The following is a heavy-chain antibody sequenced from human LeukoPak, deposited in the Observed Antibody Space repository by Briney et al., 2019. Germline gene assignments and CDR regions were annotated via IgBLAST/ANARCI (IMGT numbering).Heavy chain of an antibody. V-gene: IGHV3-23*01. D-gene: IGHD3-10*01. CDR3: ARVSSMLRGPLVTQYFDF. Sequence: QTGGSLRLSCVGSDFSFITYAMSWVRQAPGKGLEWVSIITGRGDATYYADSVKGRFTISRDNSKNTFQLQMNSLGDDDTAVYFCARVSSMLRGPLVTQYFDFWGQGTLVTVSS. CDR2: ITGRGDAT. J-gene: IGHJ4*02. CDR1: DFSFITYA.